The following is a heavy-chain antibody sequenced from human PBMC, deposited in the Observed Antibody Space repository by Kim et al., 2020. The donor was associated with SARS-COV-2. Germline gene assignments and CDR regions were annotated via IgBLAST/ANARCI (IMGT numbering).Heavy chain of an antibody. CDR1: GGSISSSSYY. J-gene: IGHJ4*02. Sequence: SETLSLTCTVSGGSISSSSYYWGWIRQPPGKGLEWIGSIYYSGSTYYNPSLKSRVTISVDTSKNQFSLKLSSVTAADTAVYYCARHYDRPGPFDYWGQGTLVTVSS. D-gene: IGHD3-16*01. CDR3: ARHYDRPGPFDY. CDR2: IYYSGST. V-gene: IGHV4-39*01.